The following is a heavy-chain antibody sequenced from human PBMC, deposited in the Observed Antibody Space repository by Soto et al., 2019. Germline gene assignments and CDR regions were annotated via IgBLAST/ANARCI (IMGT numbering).Heavy chain of an antibody. D-gene: IGHD6-19*01. CDR3: ARDGIYSSGWYHCFDY. J-gene: IGHJ4*02. V-gene: IGHV1-18*01. CDR1: GYTFTSYG. CDR2: NSAYNGNI. Sequence: QVQLVQSGAEVKKPGASVKVSCKASGYTFTSYGISWVRQAPGPGLDWMGWNSAYNGNINYAQKLQGRVTMATDTSTSTAYMELRSLRSDDTAVYYCARDGIYSSGWYHCFDYWGQGTLVTVSS.